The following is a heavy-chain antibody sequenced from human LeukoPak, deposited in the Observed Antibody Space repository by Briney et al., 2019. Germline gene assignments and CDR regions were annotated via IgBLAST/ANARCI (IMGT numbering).Heavy chain of an antibody. CDR1: GFTFSSYD. CDR2: ISYDGSNK. Sequence: GGSLRLSCAASGFTFSSYDMHWVRQAPGKGREWVAVISYDGSNKYYADSGKGRFSIARDNSKNTVYLQMNRLRVEGTAVYYCARANTPFADYWGQGTLVTVSS. J-gene: IGHJ4*02. CDR3: ARANTPFADY. V-gene: IGHV3-30-3*01. D-gene: IGHD2-2*02.